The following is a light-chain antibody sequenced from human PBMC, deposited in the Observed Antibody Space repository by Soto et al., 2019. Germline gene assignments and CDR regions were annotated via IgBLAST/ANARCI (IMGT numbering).Light chain of an antibody. V-gene: IGLV2-14*01. CDR3: CSYTLRGTYV. CDR1: SSDVGGFNY. CDR2: AVS. Sequence: QSVLTQPASVSGSPGQSITISCTGTSSDVGGFNYVSWYQQHPGKAPKLMIYAVSDRPSGVSNRFSGSKSGNTATLTISGLQAEDEADYYCCSYTLRGTYVFGNGTKVNVL. J-gene: IGLJ1*01.